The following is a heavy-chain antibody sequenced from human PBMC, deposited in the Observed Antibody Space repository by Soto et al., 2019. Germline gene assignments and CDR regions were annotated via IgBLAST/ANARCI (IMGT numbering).Heavy chain of an antibody. V-gene: IGHV4-4*07. J-gene: IGHJ6*02. CDR2: IDTSGNT. CDR1: GGSISTYY. Sequence: LSLTCTVSGGSISTYYWSWIRQPAGKGLEWIGRIDTSGNTNYNPSLKSRVTMSVDTSKEQFSLKLTSVTAADTAVYYCARYSSNWFQTEGMDVWGQGTTVTVSS. D-gene: IGHD6-13*01. CDR3: ARYSSNWFQTEGMDV.